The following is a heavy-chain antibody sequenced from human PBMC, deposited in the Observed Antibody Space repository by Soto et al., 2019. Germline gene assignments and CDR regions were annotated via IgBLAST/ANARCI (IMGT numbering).Heavy chain of an antibody. Sequence: SVKVSCKASGGTFSSYAISWVRQAPGQGLEWMGGIIPIFGTANYAQKFQGRVTITADESTSTAYMELSSLRSEDTAVYYCARGVTDDILTGYYPHYYYYGMDVWGQGTTVTVSS. J-gene: IGHJ6*02. D-gene: IGHD3-9*01. CDR2: IIPIFGTA. V-gene: IGHV1-69*13. CDR1: GGTFSSYA. CDR3: ARGVTDDILTGYYPHYYYYGMDV.